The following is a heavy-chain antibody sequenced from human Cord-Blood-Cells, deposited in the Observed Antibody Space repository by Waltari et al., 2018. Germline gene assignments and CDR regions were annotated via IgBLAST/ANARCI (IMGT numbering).Heavy chain of an antibody. D-gene: IGHD6-13*01. J-gene: IGHJ4*02. CDR1: GGSISRGGYS. V-gene: IGHV4-30-2*01. CDR3: ASQYSSSWYYFDY. Sequence: QLQLQESGSGLVKPSQTLSLTCAVPGGSISRGGYSWSWIRQPPGKGLEWIGYIYHSGSTYYNPSLKSRVTISVDRSKNQFSLKLSSVTTADTAVYYCASQYSSSWYYFDYWGQGTLVTVSS. CDR2: IYHSGST.